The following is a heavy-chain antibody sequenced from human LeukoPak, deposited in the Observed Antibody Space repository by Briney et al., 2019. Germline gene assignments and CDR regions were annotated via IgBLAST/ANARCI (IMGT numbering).Heavy chain of an antibody. Sequence: GGSLRLSCSGSGFSISRYWMAWVRQAPGRGLEWVAHIKQDGSEKNYVDLVKGRFTISRDNAKNSVYLQRNSLRVEDTAVYYCARDDSLAYWGQGSLATVSS. CDR1: GFSISRYW. CDR3: ARDDSLAY. CDR2: IKQDGSEK. D-gene: IGHD2-21*01. V-gene: IGHV3-7*05. J-gene: IGHJ4*02.